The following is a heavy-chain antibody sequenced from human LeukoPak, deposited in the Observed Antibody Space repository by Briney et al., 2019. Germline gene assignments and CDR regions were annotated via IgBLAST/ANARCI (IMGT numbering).Heavy chain of an antibody. CDR3: ASLPPTARPPY. V-gene: IGHV3-11*01. D-gene: IGHD5-18*01. Sequence: GGSLRLSCAASGFTFSDYYMSWIRQAPGKGLEWVSYISSSGSTIYYADSVKGRFTISRDNAKNSLYLQMNSLRAEDTAVYYWASLPPTARPPYWGRETLVPASS. CDR2: ISSSGSTI. CDR1: GFTFSDYY. J-gene: IGHJ4*02.